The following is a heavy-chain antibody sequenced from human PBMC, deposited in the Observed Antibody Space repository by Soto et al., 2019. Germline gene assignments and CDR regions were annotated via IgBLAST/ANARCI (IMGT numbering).Heavy chain of an antibody. CDR3: AKGRGGSGSLTPRVDF. V-gene: IGHV3-23*01. Sequence: EVQLLESGGGLVQPGGSLRLSCAASGFTFNNYAMTWVRQAPGKGLEWVSGISGGGDGTSYADSVKGRFTVSRDGSKNTVYLQMSSLRAEDTALYYCAKGRGGSGSLTPRVDFWGQGTLVTVSS. D-gene: IGHD3-10*01. J-gene: IGHJ4*02. CDR1: GFTFNNYA. CDR2: ISGGGDGT.